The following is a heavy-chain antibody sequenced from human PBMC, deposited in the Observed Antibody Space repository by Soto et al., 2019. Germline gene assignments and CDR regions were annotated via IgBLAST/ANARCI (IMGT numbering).Heavy chain of an antibody. J-gene: IGHJ6*02. Sequence: QVQLQESGPGLVRPSQTLSLTCTVSGDSISSADYYWSWIRQTPGKVLEWIGHIFYSGTTYYNPSLTSQLTISVDTSKIHFSLRLTSVTAADTAVYYCARDLWVEPELYYYGMDVWGQGTTVTVSS. D-gene: IGHD1-1*01. CDR3: ARDLWVEPELYYYGMDV. CDR2: IFYSGTT. CDR1: GDSISSADYY. V-gene: IGHV4-30-4*01.